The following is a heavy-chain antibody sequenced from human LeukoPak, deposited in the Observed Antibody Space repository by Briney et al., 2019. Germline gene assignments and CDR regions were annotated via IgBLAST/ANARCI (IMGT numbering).Heavy chain of an antibody. Sequence: PSETLSLTCTVPGGSISSSSYYWGWIRQPPGKGLEWIGSIYYSGSTYYNPSLKSRVTISVDTSKNQFSLKLSSVTAADTAVYYCARDDFWSGHGDYYMDVWGKGTTVTVSS. CDR3: ARDDFWSGHGDYYMDV. D-gene: IGHD3-3*01. V-gene: IGHV4-39*07. CDR1: GGSISSSSYY. J-gene: IGHJ6*03. CDR2: IYYSGST.